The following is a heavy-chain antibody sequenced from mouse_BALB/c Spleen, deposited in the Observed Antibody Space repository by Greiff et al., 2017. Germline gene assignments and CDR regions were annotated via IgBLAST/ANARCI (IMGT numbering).Heavy chain of an antibody. V-gene: IGHV14-3*02. CDR2: IDPANGNT. CDR1: GFNIKDTY. Sequence: EVKLQESGAELVKPGASVKLSCTASGFNIKDTYMHWVKQRPEQGLEWIGRIDPANGNTKYDPKFQGKATITADTSSTTAYLQLSSLTSEDTAVYYCARVYDEGYYYAMDYWGQGTSVTVSS. CDR3: ARVYDEGYYYAMDY. J-gene: IGHJ4*01. D-gene: IGHD2-12*01.